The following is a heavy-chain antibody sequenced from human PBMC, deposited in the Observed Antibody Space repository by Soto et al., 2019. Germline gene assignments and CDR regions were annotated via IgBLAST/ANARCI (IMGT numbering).Heavy chain of an antibody. CDR2: IYSGGST. CDR1: GGSISSYY. Sequence: PSETLSLTCSVSGGSISSYYWSWIRQPAGKGLEWIGRIYSGGSTHFNPSLKSRVTMSVDTSKNQLSLRLSSVTAADTAVYYCARVSSGYYNWFDPWGQGXLVTVSS. V-gene: IGHV4-4*07. CDR3: ARVSSGYYNWFDP. D-gene: IGHD3-22*01. J-gene: IGHJ5*02.